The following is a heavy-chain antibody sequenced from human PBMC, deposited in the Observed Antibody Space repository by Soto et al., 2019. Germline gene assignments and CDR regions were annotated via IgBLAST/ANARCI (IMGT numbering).Heavy chain of an antibody. CDR3: ARALKAHYYDSSDNWFDP. CDR2: ISYDGSNK. V-gene: IGHV3-30-3*01. D-gene: IGHD3-22*01. Sequence: PGGSLRLFCAASGFTFSSYAMHWVRQASGKGQEWVAVISYDGSNKYYADSVKGRFTISRDNSKNTLYLQMNSLRAEDTAVYYCARALKAHYYDSSDNWFDPWGQGTLVTVSS. CDR1: GFTFSSYA. J-gene: IGHJ5*02.